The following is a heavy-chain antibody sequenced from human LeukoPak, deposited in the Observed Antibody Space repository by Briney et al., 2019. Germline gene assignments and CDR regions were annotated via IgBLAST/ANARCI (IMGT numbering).Heavy chain of an antibody. Sequence: GGSLRLSCVASGFTFRSHNMNWVRQAPGKGLEWVSSISGRSGYIYYADSMKGRFTISRDNAKNSLYLQMNSLRAEDTAVYYCAKRGGYSSGWYYFDYWGQGTLVTVSS. CDR2: ISGRSGYI. CDR3: AKRGGYSSGWYYFDY. D-gene: IGHD6-19*01. J-gene: IGHJ4*02. V-gene: IGHV3-21*04. CDR1: GFTFRSHN.